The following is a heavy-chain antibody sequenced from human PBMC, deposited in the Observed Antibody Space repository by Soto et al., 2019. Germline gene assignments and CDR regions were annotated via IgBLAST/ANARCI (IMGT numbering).Heavy chain of an antibody. CDR2: IYYSGST. Sequence: SETLSLTCTVSGGSISSGGYYWSWIRQHPGKGLEWIGYIYYSGSTYYNPSLKSRVTISVDTSKNQFSLKLSSVTAADTAVYYCLYGGKPYWYFDLWGRGTLVTVSS. CDR3: LYGGKPYWYFDL. J-gene: IGHJ2*01. D-gene: IGHD4-17*01. CDR1: GGSISSGGYY. V-gene: IGHV4-31*03.